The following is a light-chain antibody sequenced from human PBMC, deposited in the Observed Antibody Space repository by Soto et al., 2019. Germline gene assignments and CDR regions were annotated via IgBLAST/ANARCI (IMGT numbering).Light chain of an antibody. J-gene: IGLJ1*01. CDR2: EVS. V-gene: IGLV2-14*01. Sequence: QSVLTQPASVSGSPGQSITIPCTVSSSDIGDYDYVSWYQQHPGKAPKVLISEVSNRPSGVSNRFSGSKSGNTASLTISGLQAEDEADYYCNSYATGNTRVFGTGTKVTVL. CDR3: NSYATGNTRV. CDR1: SSDIGDYDY.